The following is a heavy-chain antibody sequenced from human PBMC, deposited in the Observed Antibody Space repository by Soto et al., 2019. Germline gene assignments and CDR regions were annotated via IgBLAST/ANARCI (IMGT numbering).Heavy chain of an antibody. CDR2: IIPIFGTA. J-gene: IGHJ3*02. Sequence: GASVKVSCKASGGTFSSYAISWVRQAPGQGLEWIGGIIPIFGTANYAQKFQGRVTITADESTSTAYMELSSLRSEDTAVYYCARVGGYDLRWNAFDIWGQGTWSPSPQ. D-gene: IGHD5-12*01. CDR3: ARVGGYDLRWNAFDI. V-gene: IGHV1-69*13. CDR1: GGTFSSYA.